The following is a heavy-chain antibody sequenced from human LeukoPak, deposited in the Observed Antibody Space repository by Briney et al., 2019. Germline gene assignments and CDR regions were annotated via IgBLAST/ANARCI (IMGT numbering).Heavy chain of an antibody. CDR2: IFYSGST. Sequence: PSETLSLTCTVSGGSLSSYFWSWIRQPPGKGLGWGGYIFYSGSTNYNPSLKRRVSISVDTSKNQFSLSQSAVTAADTAVYYCARITFVVEGYGMDVWGQGTTVTVSS. J-gene: IGHJ6*02. D-gene: IGHD2-21*01. V-gene: IGHV4-59*12. CDR1: GGSLSSYF. CDR3: ARITFVVEGYGMDV.